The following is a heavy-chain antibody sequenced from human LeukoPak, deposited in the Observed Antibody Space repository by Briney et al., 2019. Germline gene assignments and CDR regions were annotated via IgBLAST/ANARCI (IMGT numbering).Heavy chain of an antibody. CDR3: VKRSADAYGFFQY. V-gene: IGHV3-23*01. CDR1: GFTFRSYA. J-gene: IGHJ4*02. CDR2: ITGTGDKT. D-gene: IGHD3/OR15-3a*01. Sequence: GGSLRLSCAASGFTFRSYAMTWVRQAPGKGLEWISTITGTGDKTYYADSVKGRFIISRDNSENTVFLQMNSLRAEDTALYFCVKRSADAYGFFQYWGQGTLVTVSS.